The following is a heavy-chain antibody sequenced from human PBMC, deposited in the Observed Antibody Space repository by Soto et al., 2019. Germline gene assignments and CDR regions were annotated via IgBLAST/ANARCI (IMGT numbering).Heavy chain of an antibody. J-gene: IGHJ4*02. V-gene: IGHV3-7*04. CDR1: GFNFSSFW. CDR2: IKQDGSEK. CDR3: ARDLPSTTNSNY. Sequence: WGSLRLSCAASGFNFSSFWVSWVRQGPGKGLERVAHIKQDGSEKYYVDSVKGRFTISRDNAKNSLYLQMNNLRAEDTAVYYCARDLPSTTNSNYWGQGTLVTVSS. D-gene: IGHD4-17*01.